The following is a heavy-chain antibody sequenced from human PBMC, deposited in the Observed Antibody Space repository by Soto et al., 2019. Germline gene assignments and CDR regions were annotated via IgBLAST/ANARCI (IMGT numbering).Heavy chain of an antibody. CDR1: GFTFSSYG. CDR3: AKDVYIAAAGTTDY. Sequence: PGGSLRLSCAASGFTFSSYGMHWVRQAPGKGLEWVSAISGSGGSTYYADSVKGRFTISRDNSKNTLYLQMNSLRAEDTAVYYCAKDVYIAAAGTTDYWGQGTLVTVSS. J-gene: IGHJ4*02. CDR2: ISGSGGST. D-gene: IGHD6-13*01. V-gene: IGHV3-23*01.